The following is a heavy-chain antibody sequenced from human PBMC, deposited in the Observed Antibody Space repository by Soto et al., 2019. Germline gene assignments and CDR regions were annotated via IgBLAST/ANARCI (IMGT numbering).Heavy chain of an antibody. Sequence: SVKVSCKASGGTFSSYAISWVRQAPGQGLEWMGGIIPIFGTANYAQKFQGRVTITRDTSASTAYMELSSLRSEDTAVYYCERDKETAFDYWGQGTLVTVSS. V-gene: IGHV1-69*05. J-gene: IGHJ4*02. CDR2: IIPIFGTA. CDR3: ERDKETAFDY. CDR1: GGTFSSYA.